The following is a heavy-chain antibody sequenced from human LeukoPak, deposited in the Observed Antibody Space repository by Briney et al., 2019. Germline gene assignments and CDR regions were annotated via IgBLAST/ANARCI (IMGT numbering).Heavy chain of an antibody. V-gene: IGHV1-8*01. J-gene: IGHJ4*02. CDR1: GYTFTSYD. CDR2: MNPNSGNT. Sequence: ASVKVSCKASGYTFTSYDINWVRQATGQGLEWMGWMNPNSGNTGYAQKFQGRVTMTRNTSISTAYMELSSLRSEDTAVYYCARGTTSSGSCHDPTDYWGQGTLVTVSS. CDR3: ARGTTSSGSCHDPTDY. D-gene: IGHD3-10*01.